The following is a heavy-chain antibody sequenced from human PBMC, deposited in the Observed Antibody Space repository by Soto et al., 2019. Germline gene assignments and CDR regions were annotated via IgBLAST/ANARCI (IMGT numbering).Heavy chain of an antibody. V-gene: IGHV3-73*01. Sequence: GGSLRLSCAVSGFSFSGSAMHWVRQASGKGLEWVGRIISKANSYATAYAASVEGRFTISRDDPKNTAYLQMNSLETEDTAVYYCTRRPPGYSVYAGFDPWGQGTLVTVSS. J-gene: IGHJ5*02. D-gene: IGHD5-12*01. CDR2: IISKANSYAT. CDR3: TRRPPGYSVYAGFDP. CDR1: GFSFSGSA.